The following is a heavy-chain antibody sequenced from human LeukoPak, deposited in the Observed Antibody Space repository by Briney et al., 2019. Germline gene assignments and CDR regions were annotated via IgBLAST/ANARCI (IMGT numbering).Heavy chain of an antibody. Sequence: ASVKVSCKASGYTFTSYYMHWVRQAPGQGLEWMGIINPSGGSTSYAQKFQGRVTMTRDMSTSTVYMELSSLRAEDTAVYYCARLVKPSDAFDIWGQGTMVTVSS. V-gene: IGHV1-46*01. CDR2: INPSGGST. CDR1: GYTFTSYY. D-gene: IGHD2-21*01. CDR3: ARLVKPSDAFDI. J-gene: IGHJ3*02.